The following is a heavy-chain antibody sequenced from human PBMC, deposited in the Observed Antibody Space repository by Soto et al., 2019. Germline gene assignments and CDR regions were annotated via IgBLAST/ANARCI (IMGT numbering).Heavy chain of an antibody. J-gene: IGHJ4*02. D-gene: IGHD3-3*01. CDR3: ARPGSTLFGVVTRDF. CDR1: GGSISSYY. V-gene: IGHV4-59*08. Sequence: SETLSLTCTVSGGSISSYYWSWIRQPPGKGLEWIGYIYYSGSTNYNPSLKSRVTISVDTSNNQFSLKMTSVTAADTAVYYCARPGSTLFGVVTRDFWGQGTLVTVSS. CDR2: IYYSGST.